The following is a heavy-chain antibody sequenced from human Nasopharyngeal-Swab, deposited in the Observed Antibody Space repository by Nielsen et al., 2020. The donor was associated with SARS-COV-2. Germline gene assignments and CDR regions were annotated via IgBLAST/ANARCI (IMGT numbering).Heavy chain of an antibody. CDR3: AKVHVPAAISCYMDV. Sequence: GESLKISCAASGFTFSSYAMSWVRQAPGKGLEWVAVISYDGSNKYYADSVKGRFTISRDNSKNTLYLQMNSLRAEDTAVYYCAKVHVPAAISCYMDVWGKGTTVTVSS. CDR2: ISYDGSNK. D-gene: IGHD2-2*01. V-gene: IGHV3-30*18. CDR1: GFTFSSYA. J-gene: IGHJ6*03.